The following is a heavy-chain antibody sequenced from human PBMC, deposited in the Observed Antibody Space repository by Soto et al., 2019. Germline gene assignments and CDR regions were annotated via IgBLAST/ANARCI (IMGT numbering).Heavy chain of an antibody. J-gene: IGHJ4*02. CDR2: IYSGGST. CDR1: GFTVSSNY. D-gene: IGHD3-10*01. CDR3: ARDLTMVRGPGY. V-gene: IGHV3-66*01. Sequence: GGSLRLSCAASGFTVSSNYMSWVRQAPGKGLEWVSVIYSGGSTYYADSVKGRFTISRDNSKNTLYLQMNSLRAEDTAVYYCARDLTMVRGPGYWGQGTLVTVSS.